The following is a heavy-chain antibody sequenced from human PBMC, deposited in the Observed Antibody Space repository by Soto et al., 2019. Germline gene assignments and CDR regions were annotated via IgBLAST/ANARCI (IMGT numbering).Heavy chain of an antibody. CDR1: GFTVSSHY. V-gene: IGHV3-53*02. CDR3: AREKWLVRAFDI. Sequence: EVQLVETGGGLIQPGGSLRLSCAASGFTVSSHYMSWVRQAPGKGLEWDSVIYSGGSTYYADSVKGRFTISRDNSKNTLYLQMNSLRAEDTAVYYCAREKWLVRAFDIWGQGTMVTFSS. D-gene: IGHD6-19*01. J-gene: IGHJ3*02. CDR2: IYSGGST.